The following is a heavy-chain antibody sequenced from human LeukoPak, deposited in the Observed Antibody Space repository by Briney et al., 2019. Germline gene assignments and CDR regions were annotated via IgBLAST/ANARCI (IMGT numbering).Heavy chain of an antibody. D-gene: IGHD1-1*01. CDR1: GGSISSSNW. CDR3: ARAPNWKHFDY. CDR2: IYHSGTA. V-gene: IGHV4-4*02. J-gene: IGHJ4*02. Sequence: SDTLSLTCAVSGGSISSSNWWSGVRQPPGKGLAWIGEIYHSGTANYNPSLKSRVTISVDKSKNQFSLKLSSVTAADTAVYYCARAPNWKHFDYWGQGTLVTVSS.